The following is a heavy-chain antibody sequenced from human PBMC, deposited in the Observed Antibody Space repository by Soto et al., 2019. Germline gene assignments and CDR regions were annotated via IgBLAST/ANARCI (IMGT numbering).Heavy chain of an antibody. CDR2: IYYSGST. D-gene: IGHD6-19*01. CDR3: ARDRVGSGWPDYYYGMDV. V-gene: IGHV4-30-4*01. Sequence: QVQLQESGPGLVKPSQTLSLTCTVSGGSISSGDYYWSWIRQPPGKGLEWIGYIYYSGSTYYNPSLKSRVTISVETSKNQFSLKLSSVTAADTAVYYCARDRVGSGWPDYYYGMDVWGQGTTVTVSS. J-gene: IGHJ6*02. CDR1: GGSISSGDYY.